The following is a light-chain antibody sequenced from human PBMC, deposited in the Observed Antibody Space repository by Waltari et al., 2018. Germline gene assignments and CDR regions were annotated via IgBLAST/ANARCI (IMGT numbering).Light chain of an antibody. CDR2: LGS. J-gene: IGKJ1*01. V-gene: IGKV2-28*01. Sequence: DIVMTQSPLYLPVTPGEPASISCRSSQSLLHSNGYNYLDWYLQKPGQSPQLLIYLGSNRASGVPDRFSGSGSGTDFTLKISRVEAEDVGVYCCMQALQAPWTFGQGTKVEIK. CDR1: QSLLHSNGYNY. CDR3: MQALQAPWT.